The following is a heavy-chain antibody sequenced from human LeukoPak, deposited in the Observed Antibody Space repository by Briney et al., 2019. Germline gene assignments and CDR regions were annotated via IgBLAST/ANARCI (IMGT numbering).Heavy chain of an antibody. J-gene: IGHJ4*02. V-gene: IGHV3-64*01. CDR2: ITPDGGGT. Sequence: PGGSLRLSCAAPGFTFSGYPMHWVRQAPGKGLEYVSAITPDGGGTYYASSVRGRFTISRDNSMNTLYLQMGGLRDEDMAVYYCARLLSSGSTRRIYEYWGQGTLVTVSS. CDR1: GFTFSGYP. D-gene: IGHD6-6*01. CDR3: ARLLSSGSTRRIYEY.